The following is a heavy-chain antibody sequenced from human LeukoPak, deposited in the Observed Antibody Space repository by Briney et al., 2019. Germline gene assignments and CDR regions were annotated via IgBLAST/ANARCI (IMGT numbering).Heavy chain of an antibody. CDR3: ARESTVEAFDI. D-gene: IGHD4-23*01. V-gene: IGHV3-20*04. J-gene: IGHJ3*02. CDR1: GFTLDDYG. Sequence: RRSLRLSCAVSGFTLDDYGMSWVRPAPGEGLEWVSGITWNGGSTGYADSVKGRFTISRDHAKNSLYLQINSLRAEDTALYYCARESTVEAFDIWGQGTMVTVSS. CDR2: ITWNGGST.